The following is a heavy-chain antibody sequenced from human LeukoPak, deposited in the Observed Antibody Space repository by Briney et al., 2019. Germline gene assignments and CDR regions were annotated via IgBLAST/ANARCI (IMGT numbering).Heavy chain of an antibody. J-gene: IGHJ4*02. D-gene: IGHD1-14*01. CDR3: ARDYLKPGY. Sequence: PGGSLRLSCAASGFTFSSYSMNWVRQAPGKGLEWVSYISSSSSTIYYADSVKGRFTISRDNAKNSLYLQMNSLRAEDTAVYYCARDYLKPGYWGQGTLVTVSS. CDR1: GFTFSSYS. CDR2: ISSSSSTI. V-gene: IGHV3-48*01.